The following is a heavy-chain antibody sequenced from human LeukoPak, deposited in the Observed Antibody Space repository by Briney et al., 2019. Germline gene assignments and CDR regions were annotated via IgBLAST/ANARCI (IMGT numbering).Heavy chain of an antibody. CDR2: ISGSGGST. CDR3: AKAEKSPGPFKDIVVVVAATRDWFDP. D-gene: IGHD2-15*01. J-gene: IGHJ5*02. Sequence: PGGSLRLSCAASGFTFSSYAMSWVRQAPGKGLEWVSAISGSGGSTYYADSVKGRFTLSRDNSKNTLYLQMNSLRAEDTAVYYCAKAEKSPGPFKDIVVVVAATRDWFDPWGQGTLVTVSS. CDR1: GFTFSSYA. V-gene: IGHV3-23*01.